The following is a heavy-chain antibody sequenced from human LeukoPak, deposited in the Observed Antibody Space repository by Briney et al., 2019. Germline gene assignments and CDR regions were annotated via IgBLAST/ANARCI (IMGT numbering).Heavy chain of an antibody. CDR2: ISGSAYST. D-gene: IGHD4-17*01. V-gene: IGHV3-23*01. CDR1: GFTFSNYA. Sequence: PGGSLRLSCAASGFTFSNYAMNWVRQTPGKGLEWVSGISGSAYSTYYADSLKGRFTISRDNSNSTLYLQMNSLRAEDTALYYCVKNYDDYEVVFDYWGQGRLVTVSS. J-gene: IGHJ4*02. CDR3: VKNYDDYEVVFDY.